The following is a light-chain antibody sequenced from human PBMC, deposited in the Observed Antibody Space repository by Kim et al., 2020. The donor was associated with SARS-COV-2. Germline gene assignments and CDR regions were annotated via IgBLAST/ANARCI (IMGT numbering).Light chain of an antibody. CDR1: SSDAGGYNY. J-gene: IGLJ1*01. CDR3: SSYTSSNTYV. Sequence: GQSITMSCTGTSSDAGGYNYVSWYQQHPGKAPKLMIYDVGNRPSGVSNRFSGSKSGNTASLTISGLQAEDEADYYCSSYTSSNTYVFGPGTKVTVL. CDR2: DVG. V-gene: IGLV2-14*03.